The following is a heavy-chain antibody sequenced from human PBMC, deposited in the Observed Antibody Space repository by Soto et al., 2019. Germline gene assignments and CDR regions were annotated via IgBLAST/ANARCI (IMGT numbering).Heavy chain of an antibody. Sequence: GASVKVSCKASGYTFTGYYMHWVRQAPGQGLEWMGWINPNSGGTNYAQKFQGRVTMTRDTSISTAYMQLSRRRSDDTAVYYCARDRITMVRGATYYYYGMDVWGQGTKVTVSS. CDR1: GYTFTGYY. J-gene: IGHJ6*02. CDR3: ARDRITMVRGATYYYYGMDV. CDR2: INPNSGGT. D-gene: IGHD3-10*01. V-gene: IGHV1-2*02.